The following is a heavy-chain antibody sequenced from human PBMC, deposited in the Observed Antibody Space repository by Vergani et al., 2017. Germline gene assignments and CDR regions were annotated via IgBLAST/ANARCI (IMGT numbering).Heavy chain of an antibody. J-gene: IGHJ3*02. V-gene: IGHV3-21*01. D-gene: IGHD6-6*01. CDR3: TREYSSSSGRGLDI. CDR1: GFTFSHYS. CDR2: ISGNNDDV. Sequence: EVQMVESGGGLVKPGGSLRLSCVASGFTFSHYSMNWVRQAPGKGLEWVSSISGNNDDVYYADSVKGRFTISRDNAKNSLYLDMSSLRAEDTAVYYCTREYSSSSGRGLDIWGQGTMVTVSS.